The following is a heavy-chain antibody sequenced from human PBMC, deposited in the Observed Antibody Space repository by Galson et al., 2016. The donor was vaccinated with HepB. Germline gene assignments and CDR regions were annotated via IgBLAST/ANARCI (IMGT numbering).Heavy chain of an antibody. V-gene: IGHV3-43D*03. Sequence: SLRLSCAASGFTFDDYAMYWVRQAPGKGLEWVSLISWDGTDTYYADSVKGRFTISRDNNKNSLFLQMNSLRAEDTALYYCAKNKRPHSNSWNYYSYGMDVWGQGTTVTVSS. CDR3: AKNKRPHSNSWNYYSYGMDV. J-gene: IGHJ6*02. D-gene: IGHD2/OR15-2a*01. CDR1: GFTFDDYA. CDR2: ISWDGTDT.